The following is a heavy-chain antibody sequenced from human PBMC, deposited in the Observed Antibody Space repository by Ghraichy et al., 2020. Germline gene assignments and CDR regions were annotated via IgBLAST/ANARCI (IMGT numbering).Heavy chain of an antibody. D-gene: IGHD3-22*01. CDR3: ASNYYDSSGYSSDAFDS. CDR2: ISSSGSYI. V-gene: IGHV3-21*01. CDR1: GFTFGFTFSSYS. Sequence: GGSLRLSCAASGFTFGFTFSSYSMNWVRQAPGKGLEWVSSISSSGSYISYADSVKGRFTISRDNAKNSLYLQMNSLRAEDTAVYYCASNYYDSSGYSSDAFDSWGQGTMVTVSS. J-gene: IGHJ3*02.